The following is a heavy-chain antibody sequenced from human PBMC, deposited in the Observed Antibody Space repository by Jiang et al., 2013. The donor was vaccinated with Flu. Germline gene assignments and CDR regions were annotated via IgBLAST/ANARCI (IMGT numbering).Heavy chain of an antibody. V-gene: IGHV4-59*08. Sequence: QLVESGSGLVKPSETLSLACSVSGDSISSYYYSWIRQPPGRDWSGLAVSKTEVEPTTTRPSRSRVTISLDTSKNQVSLRVTSVTAADTAIYFCARHGNRFVESLGWIDPWGQGISVTVSS. CDR1: GDSISSYY. CDR2: SKTEVEP. CDR3: ARHGNRFVESLGWIDP. J-gene: IGHJ5*02. D-gene: IGHD1-14*01.